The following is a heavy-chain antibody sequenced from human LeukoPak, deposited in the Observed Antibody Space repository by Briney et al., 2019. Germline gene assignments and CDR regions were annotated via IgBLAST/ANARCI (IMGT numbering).Heavy chain of an antibody. CDR1: GGSISSYY. V-gene: IGHV3-11*04. J-gene: IGHJ6*04. CDR2: ISSSSSTI. CDR3: AELGITMIGGV. D-gene: IGHD3-10*02. Sequence: LSLTCTVSGGSISSYYWSWIRQPPGKGLEWVSYISSSSSTIYYADSVKGRFTISRDNAKNSLYLQMNSLRAEDTAVYYCAELGITMIGGVWGKGTTVTISS.